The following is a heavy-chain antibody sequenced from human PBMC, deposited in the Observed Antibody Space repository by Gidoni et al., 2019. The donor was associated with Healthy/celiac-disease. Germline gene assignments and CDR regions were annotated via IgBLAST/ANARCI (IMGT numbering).Heavy chain of an antibody. CDR3: ARAMKGILTGFTMVGAFDI. CDR2: IGTAGDT. J-gene: IGHJ3*02. Sequence: VSAIGTAGDTYYPGSVKGRFTISRENAKNSLYLQMNSLRAGDTAVYYCARAMKGILTGFTMVGAFDIWGQGTMVTVSS. D-gene: IGHD3-9*01. V-gene: IGHV3-13*01.